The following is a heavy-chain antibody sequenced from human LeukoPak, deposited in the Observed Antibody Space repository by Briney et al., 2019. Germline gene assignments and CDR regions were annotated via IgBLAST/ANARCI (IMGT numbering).Heavy chain of an antibody. Sequence: GGSLRLSCAASGFTFSSYGMHWVRQAPGKGLEWVAVICYDGSNKYYADSVKGRFTISRDNSKNTLYLQMNSLRAEDTAVYYCARASYGDYVGSWVYWGQGTLVTVSS. D-gene: IGHD4-17*01. CDR1: GFTFSSYG. V-gene: IGHV3-33*01. CDR2: ICYDGSNK. CDR3: ARASYGDYVGSWVY. J-gene: IGHJ4*02.